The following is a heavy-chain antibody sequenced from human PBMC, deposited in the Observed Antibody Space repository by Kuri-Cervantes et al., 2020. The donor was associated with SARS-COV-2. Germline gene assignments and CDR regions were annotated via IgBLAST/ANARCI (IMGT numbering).Heavy chain of an antibody. D-gene: IGHD3-10*01. J-gene: IGHJ6*02. Sequence: SVKVSCKASGGTFSSYAISWVRRAPGQGLEWMGGIIPIFGTANYAQKFQGRVTITADKSTSTAYMELSSLRSEDTAVYYCAREGAGTLYTSRYYGMDVWGQGTTVTVSS. CDR1: GGTFSSYA. CDR3: AREGAGTLYTSRYYGMDV. V-gene: IGHV1-69*06. CDR2: IIPIFGTA.